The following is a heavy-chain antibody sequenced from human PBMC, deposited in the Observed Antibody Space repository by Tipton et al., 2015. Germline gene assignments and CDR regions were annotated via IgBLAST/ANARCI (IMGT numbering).Heavy chain of an antibody. J-gene: IGHJ4*02. CDR1: GFTFGDYA. Sequence: RSLRLSCEASGFTFGDYAMSWVRQAPGRGLEWVGFIRSKAYGGTTEYGASVKGRFIISRDDSKSIVYLQMSSLKTEDTAVYYCTPTYDNSGYFPYYFESWGRGTLVTVSS. D-gene: IGHD3-22*01. CDR2: IRSKAYGGTT. V-gene: IGHV3-49*04. CDR3: TPTYDNSGYFPYYFES.